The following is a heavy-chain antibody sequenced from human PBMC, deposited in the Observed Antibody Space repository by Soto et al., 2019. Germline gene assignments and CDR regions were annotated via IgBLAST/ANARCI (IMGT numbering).Heavy chain of an antibody. CDR2: ISYDGSNK. D-gene: IGHD3-22*01. CDR1: GFTFSSYG. CDR3: AKFGGYYYDSSGYWDY. J-gene: IGHJ4*02. Sequence: QVQLVESGGGVVQPGRSLRLSCAASGFTFSSYGMHWVRQAPGKGLEWVAVISYDGSNKYYADSVKGRFTISRDNSKNTLYLQMNSLRAEDTAVYYCAKFGGYYYDSSGYWDYWGQGTLVTVSS. V-gene: IGHV3-30*18.